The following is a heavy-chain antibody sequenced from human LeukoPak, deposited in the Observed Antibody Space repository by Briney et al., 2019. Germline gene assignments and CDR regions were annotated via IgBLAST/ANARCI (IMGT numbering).Heavy chain of an antibody. CDR1: GFTVSSNY. V-gene: IGHV3-53*01. Sequence: PGGSLRLSCAASGFTVSSNYMNWVRQAPGKGLEWVSVIYSGGTTYYADSVRGRFTISRDNSKNTLYLQMNSLRAEDTAVYYCARAGGSIKPFDYWGQGTLVTVSS. D-gene: IGHD2-2*01. CDR2: IYSGGTT. J-gene: IGHJ4*02. CDR3: ARAGGSIKPFDY.